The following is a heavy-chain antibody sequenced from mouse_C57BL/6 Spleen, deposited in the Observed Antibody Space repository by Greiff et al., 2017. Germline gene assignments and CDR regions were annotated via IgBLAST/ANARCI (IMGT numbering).Heavy chain of an antibody. D-gene: IGHD2-1*01. V-gene: IGHV1-69*01. CDR3: ARRDGNYWYFDV. J-gene: IGHJ1*03. CDR2: IDPSDSYT. CDR1: GYTFTSYW. Sequence: QVQLKQPGAELVMPGASVKLSCKASGYTFTSYWMHWVKQRPGQGLEWIGEIDPSDSYTNYNQKFKGKSTLTVDKSSSTAYMQLSSLTSEDSAVXYCARRDGNYWYFDVWGTGTTVTVSS.